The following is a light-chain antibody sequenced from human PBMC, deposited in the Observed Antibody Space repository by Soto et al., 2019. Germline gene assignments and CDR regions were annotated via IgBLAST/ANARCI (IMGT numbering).Light chain of an antibody. CDR2: GGN. V-gene: IGLV1-40*01. J-gene: IGLJ1*01. CDR3: KSYDMCLNNPV. CDR1: SSNIGAPYD. Sequence: QSVLTQPPSVSGAPVQGVTISCTGSSSNIGAPYDVHWYQHLPGTTPKLLIYGGNNRPSGVPDRFYGSRSGTSASMAITGLQAEDEDDYYCKSYDMCLNNPVFGTETKVTV.